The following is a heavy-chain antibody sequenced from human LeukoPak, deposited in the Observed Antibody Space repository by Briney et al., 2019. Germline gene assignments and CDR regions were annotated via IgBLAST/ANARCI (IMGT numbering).Heavy chain of an antibody. J-gene: IGHJ4*02. CDR2: ISSSSSYI. CDR3: ARDWAMGGFTAWDY. V-gene: IGHV3-21*06. D-gene: IGHD5-18*01. CDR1: GFTFSSYS. Sequence: GGSLRLSCAASGFTFSSYSMNWVRQAPGKGLEWVSSISSSSSYIYYADSVKGRFTISRDNAKNSLYLQMNSLRAEDTAVYYCARDWAMGGFTAWDYWGQGTLVTVSS.